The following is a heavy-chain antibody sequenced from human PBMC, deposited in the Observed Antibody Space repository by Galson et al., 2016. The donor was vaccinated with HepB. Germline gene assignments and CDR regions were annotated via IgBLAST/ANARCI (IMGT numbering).Heavy chain of an antibody. D-gene: IGHD7-27*01. CDR3: ARDHLWAFDY. J-gene: IGHJ4*02. Sequence: SLRLSCATSGFTSSSYSMNWVRQAPGKGLEWVSYISSGAIYYSDSVKGRFTISRDNAKNSLYLQMNSLRAEDTAIYYCARDHLWAFDYWGQGTLVTVPS. V-gene: IGHV3-48*04. CDR2: ISSGAI. CDR1: GFTSSSYS.